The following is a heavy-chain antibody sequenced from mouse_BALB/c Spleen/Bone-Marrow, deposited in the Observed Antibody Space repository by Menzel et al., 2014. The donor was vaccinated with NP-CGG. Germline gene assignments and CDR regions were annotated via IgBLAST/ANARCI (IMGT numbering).Heavy chain of an antibody. CDR1: GYTFTSYN. J-gene: IGHJ2*01. Sequence: LQQSGAELVKPGASVKMSCKASGYTFTSYNMHWVKQTPGQGLEWIGAIYPGNGDTSYNQKFKGKATLTADKSSSTAYMQLRSLTSEDSAVYYCARWLRKGFDYWGQGTTLTVSS. CDR3: ARWLRKGFDY. V-gene: IGHV1-12*01. D-gene: IGHD2-2*01. CDR2: IYPGNGDT.